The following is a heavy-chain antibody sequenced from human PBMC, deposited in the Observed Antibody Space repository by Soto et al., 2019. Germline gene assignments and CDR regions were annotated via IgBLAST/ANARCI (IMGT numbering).Heavy chain of an antibody. CDR2: IYYSGST. V-gene: IGHV4-39*01. Sequence: SETLSLTCTVSVGSISSSSYYWGGIGQPPGKGLEWIGSIYYSGSTYYNPSLKSRVTISVATSKNQFSLKLSSVTAADTAVYYCARHYDFWSGDYPLDYWGQGTLVTVSS. CDR3: ARHYDFWSGDYPLDY. J-gene: IGHJ4*02. CDR1: VGSISSSSYY. D-gene: IGHD3-3*01.